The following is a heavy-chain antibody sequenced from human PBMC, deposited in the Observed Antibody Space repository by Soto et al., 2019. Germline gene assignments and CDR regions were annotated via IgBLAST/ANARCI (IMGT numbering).Heavy chain of an antibody. CDR2: ISTGGSTI. J-gene: IGHJ5*02. V-gene: IGHV3-11*04. Sequence: GGSLRLSCTASGFTFRAYYMNWIRQAPGKGLEWVSYISTGGSTIFYADSVKGRFTISRDNDKNSLSLQMDSLRAEDTAVYYCAREGALKPFSSWGQGALVTVSS. CDR1: GFTFRAYY. CDR3: AREGALKPFSS.